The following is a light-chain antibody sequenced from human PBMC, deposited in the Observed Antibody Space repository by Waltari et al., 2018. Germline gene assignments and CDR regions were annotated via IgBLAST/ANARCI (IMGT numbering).Light chain of an antibody. V-gene: IGLV2-23*02. Sequence: QSALSQPASVSGSPGQSITIPCTGTSSDVGRYKLVSWYQQNPGKVPKLIIFEFKKRPSGVSNRFSGSKSGNTASLTISGLQPEDEADYYCCSYASDITLVFGGGTKLTVL. CDR3: CSYASDITLV. J-gene: IGLJ3*02. CDR1: SSDVGRYKL. CDR2: EFK.